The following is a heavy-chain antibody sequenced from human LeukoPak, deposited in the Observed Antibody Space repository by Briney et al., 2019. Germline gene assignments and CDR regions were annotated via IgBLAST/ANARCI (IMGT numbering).Heavy chain of an antibody. CDR1: GFTFSSYS. D-gene: IGHD6-19*01. CDR3: ARDGRDGHGGWSEFDY. CDR2: ISSSSSYI. V-gene: IGHV3-21*01. Sequence: PGGSLRLSCAASGFTFSSYSMNWVRQAPGKGLEWVSSISSSSSYIYYADSVKGRFTISRDNAKNSLYLQMNSLRAEDTAVYYCARDGRDGHGGWSEFDYWGQGTLVTVSS. J-gene: IGHJ4*02.